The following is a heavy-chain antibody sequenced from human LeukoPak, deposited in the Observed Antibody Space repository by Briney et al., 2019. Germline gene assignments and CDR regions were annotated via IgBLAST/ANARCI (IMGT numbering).Heavy chain of an antibody. D-gene: IGHD2-2*01. CDR2: INPNSGGT. Sequence: ASVKVSCKASGYTFTGYYMHWVRQAPGQGLEWMGRINPNSGGTNYAQKFQGRVTMTRDTSLSTAYMELSRLRSDDTAVYYCARGEANYCSSTSCYNWFDPWGQGTLVTVSS. CDR1: GYTFTGYY. CDR3: ARGEANYCSSTSCYNWFDP. J-gene: IGHJ5*02. V-gene: IGHV1-2*06.